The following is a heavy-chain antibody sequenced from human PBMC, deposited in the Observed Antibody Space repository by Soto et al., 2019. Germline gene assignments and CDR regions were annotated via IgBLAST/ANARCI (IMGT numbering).Heavy chain of an antibody. Sequence: QVQLVQSGAEVKKPGSSVKVSCKASGGTFISYAISWVRQAPGQGLEWMGGIIPIFGTANYAQKFQGRVTITADESTSTAYMELSSLRSDDTAVYSCARGGTCSGGSCYSGRNNWFDPWGQGTLVSVSS. CDR2: IIPIFGTA. CDR1: GGTFISYA. J-gene: IGHJ5*02. CDR3: ARGGTCSGGSCYSGRNNWFDP. D-gene: IGHD2-15*01. V-gene: IGHV1-69*01.